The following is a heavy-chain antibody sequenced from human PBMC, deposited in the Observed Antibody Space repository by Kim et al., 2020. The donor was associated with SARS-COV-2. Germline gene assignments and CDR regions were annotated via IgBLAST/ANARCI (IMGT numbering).Heavy chain of an antibody. CDR1: RFTFSTYS. J-gene: IGHJ4*02. CDR2: ISSSSSYI. V-gene: IGHV3-21*01. Sequence: GGSLRLFCAASRFTFSTYSMNWVRQAPGKGLEWVSSISSSSSYIYYAASGKGRFTISRDNAKNSLYLQMNSLRAEDTAVYYCASNDYGGNSIYYWGQGTLVTVSS. CDR3: ASNDYGGNSIYY. D-gene: IGHD4-17*01.